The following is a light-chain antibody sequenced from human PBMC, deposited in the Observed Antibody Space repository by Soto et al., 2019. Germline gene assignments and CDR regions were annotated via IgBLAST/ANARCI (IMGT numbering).Light chain of an antibody. CDR1: QSVSDW. CDR2: KAS. CDR3: QQYNSYST. V-gene: IGKV1-5*03. J-gene: IGKJ4*01. Sequence: ENRMNPSTSSLVTTVGDSVHITCRASQSVSDWLAWYQRKPGKVPKLLIYKASNLESGVPSRFSGSGSGTEFTLTISSLQPDDFTTYYCQQYNSYSTFGGGTKVDI.